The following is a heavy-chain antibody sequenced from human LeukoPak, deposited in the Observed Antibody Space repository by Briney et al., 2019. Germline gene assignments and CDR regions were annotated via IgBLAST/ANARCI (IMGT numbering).Heavy chain of an antibody. D-gene: IGHD3-22*01. J-gene: IGHJ4*02. CDR1: GFTFSSYA. CDR2: ISYDGSNK. CDR3: ARDPGDYDPY. Sequence: GGALRLSCAASGFTFSSYAMHWVRQAPGKGLEWVAVISYDGSNKYYADSVKGRFTISRDNSKNTQYLQTNSLRAEDTAVYYCARDPGDYDPYWGQGTLVTVSS. V-gene: IGHV3-30*04.